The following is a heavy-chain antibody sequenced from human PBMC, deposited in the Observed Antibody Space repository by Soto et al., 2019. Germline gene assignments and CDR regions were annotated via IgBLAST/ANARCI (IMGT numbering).Heavy chain of an antibody. J-gene: IGHJ5*02. Sequence: ASVKFSCKEPGETLTPYDLHCVRQAHGHGLGGMGVINPNGGSTRFAQKFQGRVTMTSDTSTSTVYMELRGLTSEDTAVYYCARSSGGVFGIIIEGTNWVAPWGQGTLVTVSA. CDR1: GETLTPYD. D-gene: IGHD3-16*01. CDR2: INPNGGST. CDR3: ARSSGGVFGIIIEGTNWVAP. V-gene: IGHV1-46*01.